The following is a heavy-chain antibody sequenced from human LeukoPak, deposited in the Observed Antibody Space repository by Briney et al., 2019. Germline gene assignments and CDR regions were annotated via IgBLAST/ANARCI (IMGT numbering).Heavy chain of an antibody. V-gene: IGHV3-7*01. D-gene: IGHD2-21*01. CDR3: ARAYCGATPCFDY. J-gene: IGHJ4*02. CDR2: IKQDGSEK. Sequence: GGSLRLSCTVSGFTVSSNSMSWVRQAPGKGLEWVANIKQDGSEKYYVDSVKGRFTISRDNAKNSLYLQMNSLRAEDTAVYYCARAYCGATPCFDYWGQGTLVTVSS. CDR1: GFTVSSNS.